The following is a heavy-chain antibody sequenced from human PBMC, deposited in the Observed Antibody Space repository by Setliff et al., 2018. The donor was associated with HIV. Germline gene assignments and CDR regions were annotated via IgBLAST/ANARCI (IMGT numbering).Heavy chain of an antibody. CDR1: GYTFTSYG. J-gene: IGHJ6*03. CDR3: VRGGQYYRSTYYYYYMDV. CDR2: ISAYNGNT. Sequence: GASVKVSCKASGYTFTSYGISWVRQAPGQGLEWMGWISAYNGNTNYAQKLQGRVTMTTDTSSSTAYLDLRSLRSDDTAVYYCVRGGQYYRSTYYYYYMDVWGKGTTVTVSS. D-gene: IGHD3-16*02. V-gene: IGHV1-18*01.